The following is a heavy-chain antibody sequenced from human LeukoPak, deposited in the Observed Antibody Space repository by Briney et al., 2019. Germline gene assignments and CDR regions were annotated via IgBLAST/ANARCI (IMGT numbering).Heavy chain of an antibody. J-gene: IGHJ5*02. CDR1: GYSFTSYW. CDR3: ARHSGGYSSSWFFDP. Sequence: GESLKISCKGSGYSFTSYWIGRVRQMPGKGLEWMGIIYPGDSDTRYSPSFQGQVTISADKSISTAYLQWSSLKASDTAMYYCARHSGGYSSSWFFDPWGQGTLVTVSS. V-gene: IGHV5-51*01. D-gene: IGHD6-13*01. CDR2: IYPGDSDT.